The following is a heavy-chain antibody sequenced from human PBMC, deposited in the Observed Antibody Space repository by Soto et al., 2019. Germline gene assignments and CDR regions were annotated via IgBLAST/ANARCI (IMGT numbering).Heavy chain of an antibody. Sequence: EVQVVESGGGLVQPGGSLRLSCSFTFSMYSMNWVRQAPGKGLEWVASISSGGTYIKYADSVKGRFTISRDNAKNSVSLQMNILRVDDTAVYFCTRDQGGSYDSWFDPWGQGTLVSGSS. D-gene: IGHD1-26*01. CDR1: FTFSMYS. CDR3: TRDQGGSYDSWFDP. V-gene: IGHV3-21*01. J-gene: IGHJ5*02. CDR2: ISSGGTYI.